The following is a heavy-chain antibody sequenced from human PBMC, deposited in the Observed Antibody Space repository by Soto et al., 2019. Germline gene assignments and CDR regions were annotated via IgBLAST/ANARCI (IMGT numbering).Heavy chain of an antibody. J-gene: IGHJ6*02. CDR2: INSDGSST. V-gene: IGHV3-74*01. D-gene: IGHD3-9*01. Sequence: GGSLRLSCAASGFTFSSYWMHWVRQAPGKGLVWVSRINSDGSSTSYADSVKGRFTISRDNAKNTLYLQMNSLRAEDTAVYYCARRTYYDILTGYPTRYYRMDVWGQGTTLTVSS. CDR1: GFTFSSYW. CDR3: ARRTYYDILTGYPTRYYRMDV.